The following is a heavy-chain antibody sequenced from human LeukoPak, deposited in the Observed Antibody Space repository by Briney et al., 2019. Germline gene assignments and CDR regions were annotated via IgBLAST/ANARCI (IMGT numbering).Heavy chain of an antibody. D-gene: IGHD6-6*01. CDR3: ARGGGYSSSGY. V-gene: IGHV3-7*01. Sequence: PGGSLRLSCAASGFTFSGYWMSWVRQAPGKGLEWVANIKQDGSEKYYVDSVKGRFTISRDNAKNLLYLQMNSLRAEDTAVYYCARGGGYSSSGYWGQGTLVTVSS. CDR2: IKQDGSEK. CDR1: GFTFSGYW. J-gene: IGHJ4*02.